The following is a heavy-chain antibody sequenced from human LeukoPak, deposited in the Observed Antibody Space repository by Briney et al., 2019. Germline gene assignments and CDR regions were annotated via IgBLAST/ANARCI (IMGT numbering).Heavy chain of an antibody. V-gene: IGHV3-23*01. J-gene: IGHJ3*02. D-gene: IGHD3-9*01. Sequence: PGGSLRLSCAASGFTFSSYAMSWVRQAPGKGLEWVSAISGSGGSTYYADSVKGRFTISRDNSKNTLYLQMNRLRAEDTAVYYCAKARALTIFWPNDAFDIWGQGTMVTVSS. CDR1: GFTFSSYA. CDR3: AKARALTIFWPNDAFDI. CDR2: ISGSGGST.